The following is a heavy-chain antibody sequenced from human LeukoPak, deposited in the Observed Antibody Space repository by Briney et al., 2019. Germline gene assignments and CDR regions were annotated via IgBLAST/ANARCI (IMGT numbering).Heavy chain of an antibody. CDR2: ISAYNGNT. Sequence: ASVKVSCKASGYTFTSYGLSWVRQAPGQGLERMGWISAYNGNTNYAQKLQGRVTMTTDTSTSTAYMELRSLRSDDTAVYYCARLDYDFWSCPQEFDPWGQGTLVTVSS. D-gene: IGHD3-3*01. CDR3: ARLDYDFWSCPQEFDP. CDR1: GYTFTSYG. J-gene: IGHJ5*02. V-gene: IGHV1-18*01.